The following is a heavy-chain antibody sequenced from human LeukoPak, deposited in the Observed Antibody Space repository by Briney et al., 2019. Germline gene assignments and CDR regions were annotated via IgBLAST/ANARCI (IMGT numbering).Heavy chain of an antibody. CDR1: GFTFSSYA. J-gene: IGHJ4*02. Sequence: GGSLRLSCAASGFTFSSYATYWVRQAPGKGLEWVSGIFGSGGSTHYADSVKGRFTISGDNSKNTVYLQMNSLRAEDTAVYYCAKTTTGYSSGRFPGWPVDYWGQGTLVTVSS. V-gene: IGHV3-23*01. CDR2: IFGSGGST. D-gene: IGHD6-19*01. CDR3: AKTTTGYSSGRFPGWPVDY.